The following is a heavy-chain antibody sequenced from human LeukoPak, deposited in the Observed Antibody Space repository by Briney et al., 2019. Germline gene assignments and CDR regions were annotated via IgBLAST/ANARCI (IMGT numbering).Heavy chain of an antibody. D-gene: IGHD6-6*01. CDR1: GGSFSGYY. CDR2: INHSGST. Sequence: SETLSLTCAVYGGSFSGYYWSWIRQPPGKGLEWIGEINHSGSTNYNPSLKSRVTISVDKSKNQFSLKLSSVTAADTAAYYCARPSMKGYAFDIWGQGTMVTVSS. J-gene: IGHJ3*02. CDR3: ARPSMKGYAFDI. V-gene: IGHV4-34*01.